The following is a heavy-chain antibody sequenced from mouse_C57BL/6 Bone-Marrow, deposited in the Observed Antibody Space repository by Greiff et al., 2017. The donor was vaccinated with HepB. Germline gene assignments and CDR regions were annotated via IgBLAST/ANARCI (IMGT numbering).Heavy chain of an antibody. V-gene: IGHV2-9-1*01. CDR1: GFSLTSYA. D-gene: IGHD1-1*01. CDR2: IWTGGGT. J-gene: IGHJ4*01. CDR3: ARTEYYYGSSYVGFAMDY. Sequence: VQGVESGPGLVAPSQSLSITCTVSGFSLTSYAISWVRQPPGKGLEWLGVIWTGGGTNYNSALKSRLSISKDNSKSQVFLKMNSLQTDDTARYYCARTEYYYGSSYVGFAMDYWGQGTSVTVSS.